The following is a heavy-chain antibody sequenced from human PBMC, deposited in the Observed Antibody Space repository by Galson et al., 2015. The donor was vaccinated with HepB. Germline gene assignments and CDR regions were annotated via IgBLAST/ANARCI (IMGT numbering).Heavy chain of an antibody. D-gene: IGHD2-2*01. Sequence: SVKVSCKASGGTFSSYAISWVRQAPGQGLEWMGGIIPIFGTANYAQKFQGRVTITADESTSTAYMELSSLRSEDTAVYYCARAGGYCSSTSCLDAFDIWGQGTMVTVSS. CDR1: GGTFSSYA. CDR3: ARAGGYCSSTSCLDAFDI. V-gene: IGHV1-69*13. J-gene: IGHJ3*02. CDR2: IIPIFGTA.